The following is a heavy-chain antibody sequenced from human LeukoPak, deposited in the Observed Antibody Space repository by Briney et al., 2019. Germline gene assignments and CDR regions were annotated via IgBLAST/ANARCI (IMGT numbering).Heavy chain of an antibody. CDR2: IKRDGGEK. J-gene: IGHJ4*02. D-gene: IGHD2-21*01. CDR1: GFTFSSYW. V-gene: IGHV3-7*05. CDR3: AREGHSGDYFDY. Sequence: PEGSLRLSCVVSGFTFSSYWMSWVRQAPGKGLEWVANIKRDGGEKYYVDSVKGRFTISRDNAKKSLYLQMNSLRAEDTAVYYCAREGHSGDYFDYWGQGTLVTVSS.